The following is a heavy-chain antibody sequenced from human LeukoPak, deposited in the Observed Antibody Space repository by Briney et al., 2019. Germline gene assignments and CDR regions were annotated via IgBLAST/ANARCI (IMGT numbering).Heavy chain of an antibody. J-gene: IGHJ4*02. D-gene: IGHD3-3*01. CDR3: AKIGFWSGYYTVDDY. CDR1: GFTFSSYA. CDR2: ISGSGGST. V-gene: IGHV3-23*01. Sequence: GGSLRLSCAASGFTFSSYAMSWVRQAPGKGLEWVSAISGSGGSTYYADSVKGRFTISRDNSKNTLYLQMNSLRAEDTAVCYCAKIGFWSGYYTVDDYWGQGTLVTVSS.